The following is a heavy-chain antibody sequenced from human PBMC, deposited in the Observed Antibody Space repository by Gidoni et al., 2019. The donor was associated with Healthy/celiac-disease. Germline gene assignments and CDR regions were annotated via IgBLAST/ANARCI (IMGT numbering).Heavy chain of an antibody. D-gene: IGHD1-26*01. Sequence: EVQLVESGGGLVQPGGSLRLSCAASGFTFSSYSMNWVRQAPGKGLEWVSYISSSSSTIYYADSVKGRFTISRDNAKNSLYLQMNSLRAEDTAVYYCARGPVGATGRDDDAFDIWGQGTMVTVSS. CDR1: GFTFSSYS. CDR3: ARGPVGATGRDDDAFDI. CDR2: ISSSSSTI. V-gene: IGHV3-48*04. J-gene: IGHJ3*02.